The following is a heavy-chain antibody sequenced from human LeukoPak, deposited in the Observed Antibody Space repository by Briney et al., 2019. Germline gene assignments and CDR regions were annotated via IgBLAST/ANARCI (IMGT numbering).Heavy chain of an antibody. Sequence: GASVKVSCKASGYTFSSYYMHWVRQAPGQGLEWMGIINPSGGSTSYAQKFQGRVTMTGDTSTSTVYMELSSLRSEDTAVYYCARDATGMGAYWGQGTLVTVTS. J-gene: IGHJ4*02. D-gene: IGHD1-1*01. CDR1: GYTFSSYY. CDR3: ARDATGMGAY. V-gene: IGHV1-46*01. CDR2: INPSGGST.